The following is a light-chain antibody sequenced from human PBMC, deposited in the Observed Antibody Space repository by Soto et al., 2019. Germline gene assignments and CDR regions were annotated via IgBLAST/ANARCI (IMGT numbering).Light chain of an antibody. V-gene: IGLV2-14*01. J-gene: IGLJ1*01. Sequence: QSVLTQPASVSGSPGQSITISCTGTSSDVGDYNYVSWYQQHPGKAPKLMIFDVSNRPSGVSNRFSGSKSGNTASLTISGLQAEDEAEYYCSPYTSSSTYVFGTGTKVTVL. CDR1: SSDVGDYNY. CDR3: SPYTSSSTYV. CDR2: DVS.